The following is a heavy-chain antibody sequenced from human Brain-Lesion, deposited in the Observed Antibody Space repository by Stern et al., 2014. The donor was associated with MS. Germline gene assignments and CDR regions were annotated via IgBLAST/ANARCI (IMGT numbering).Heavy chain of an antibody. D-gene: IGHD4-23*01. V-gene: IGHV1-69*01. CDR3: AREHHGGNFAS. Sequence: QMQLVQSGAEVRKPGSSVKVSCKASGATFSTNAISWLRQAPGQGPELMGAIVPIFGRANYVQKVRGRLTITADESASTAYMELRSLRSEDTAVYYCAREHHGGNFASWGQGTLVTVSS. CDR2: IVPIFGRA. CDR1: GATFSTNA. J-gene: IGHJ5*02.